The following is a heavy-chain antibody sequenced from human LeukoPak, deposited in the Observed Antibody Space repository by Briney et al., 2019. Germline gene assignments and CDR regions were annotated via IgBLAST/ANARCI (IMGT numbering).Heavy chain of an antibody. D-gene: IGHD1-26*01. CDR2: IWYDGSNE. Sequence: PGGSLRLSCAASGFTFSSYGMHWVGQAPGKGLEWVALIWYDGSNEDYADSVKGRFTISRDNSKNTLHLQMNSLRAEDTAVYYCAREKHSSTIVGAADAFDIWGQGTMVTVSS. J-gene: IGHJ3*02. CDR3: AREKHSSTIVGAADAFDI. CDR1: GFTFSSYG. V-gene: IGHV3-33*01.